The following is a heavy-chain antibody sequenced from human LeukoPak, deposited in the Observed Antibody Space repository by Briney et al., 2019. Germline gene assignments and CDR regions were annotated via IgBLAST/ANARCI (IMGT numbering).Heavy chain of an antibody. V-gene: IGHV1-2*02. CDR1: GYTFTSYD. D-gene: IGHD5-18*01. J-gene: IGHJ4*02. CDR2: INPNSGGT. CDR3: ARVTGRWIQLWSLDY. Sequence: ASVKVSCKASGYTFTSYDINWVRQATGQGLEWMGWINPNSGGTNYAQKFQGRVTMTRDTSISTAYMELSRLRSDDTAVYYCARVTGRWIQLWSLDYWGQGTLVTVSS.